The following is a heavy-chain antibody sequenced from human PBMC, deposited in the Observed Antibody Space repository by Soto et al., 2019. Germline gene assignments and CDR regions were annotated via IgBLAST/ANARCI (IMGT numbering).Heavy chain of an antibody. J-gene: IGHJ4*02. D-gene: IGHD3-22*01. CDR2: IYPGNSDA. V-gene: IGHV5-51*01. CDR3: ARHPPTTLYDSSGYYTYYFDY. CDR1: GYSFTRNW. Sequence: PGESLKISCKGSGYSFTRNWIGWVRQMPGKGPEWMGIIYPGNSDARYNPSFQGQVTISVDTSINTAYLQWNGLKASDTAMYYCARHPPTTLYDSSGYYTYYFDYWGQGTLVTVSS.